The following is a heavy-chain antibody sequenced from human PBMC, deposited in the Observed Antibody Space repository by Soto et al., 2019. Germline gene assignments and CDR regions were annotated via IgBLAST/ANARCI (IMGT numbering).Heavy chain of an antibody. D-gene: IGHD3-10*01. CDR2: IDPSDSYT. Sequence: LGQSLKISVKGSGYSFTSYGISWMRQMPGKGLEWMGRIDPSDSYTNYSPSFQGHVTISADKSISTAYLQWSSLKASDTAMYHCAGPHFYGSGRDGMGVWGRGTRVAVSS. CDR3: AGPHFYGSGRDGMGV. CDR1: GYSFTSYG. V-gene: IGHV5-10-1*01. J-gene: IGHJ6*02.